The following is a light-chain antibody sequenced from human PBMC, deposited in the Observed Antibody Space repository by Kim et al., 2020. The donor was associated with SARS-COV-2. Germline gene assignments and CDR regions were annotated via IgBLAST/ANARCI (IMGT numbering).Light chain of an antibody. Sequence: ELVLTQSPGTLSLSPGERATLSCRASQSVSSKYLSWYQQKPGLAPRLLIYAASNRATGIPDRFSGGGSGTDFTLIISGLEPEDFAVYFCQQYQTFGQGTKVDIK. CDR1: QSVSSKY. J-gene: IGKJ1*01. V-gene: IGKV3-20*01. CDR3: QQYQT. CDR2: AAS.